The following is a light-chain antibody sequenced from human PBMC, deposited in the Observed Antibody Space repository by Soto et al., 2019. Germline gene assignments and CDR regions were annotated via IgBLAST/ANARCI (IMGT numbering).Light chain of an antibody. CDR3: QSYDSSLSGPTWV. CDR2: GNS. Sequence: QSVLTQPPSVSGAPGQRVTISCTGSSSNIGAGYDVHWYQQLPGTAPKLLIYGNSNRPSGVPDRFSGSKSGTSASLAITGLQAEDEADYYCQSYDSSLSGPTWVFGGGTNSPS. CDR1: SSNIGAGYD. V-gene: IGLV1-40*01. J-gene: IGLJ2*01.